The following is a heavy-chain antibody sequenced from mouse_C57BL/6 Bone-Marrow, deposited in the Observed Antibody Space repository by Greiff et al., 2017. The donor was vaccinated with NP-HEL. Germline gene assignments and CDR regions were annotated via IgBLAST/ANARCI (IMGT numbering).Heavy chain of an antibody. CDR1: GFSFTSYG. V-gene: IGHV2-6-1*01. D-gene: IGHD2-4*01. CDR3: ARHSYDYDIYAMDY. CDR2: IWSDGST. J-gene: IGHJ4*01. Sequence: VKLVESGPGLVAPSQSLSITCTVSGFSFTSYGVHWVRQPPGKGLEWLVVIWSDGSTTYNSALKSRLSISKDNSKSQVFLKMNSLQTDDTAMYYCARHSYDYDIYAMDYWGQGTSVTVSS.